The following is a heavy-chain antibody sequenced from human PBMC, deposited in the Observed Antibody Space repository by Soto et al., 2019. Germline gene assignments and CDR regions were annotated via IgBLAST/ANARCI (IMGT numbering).Heavy chain of an antibody. D-gene: IGHD1-1*01. CDR3: AKDRESRSGEPERLPTYCFDY. J-gene: IGHJ4*02. CDR1: GFTFSSYA. CDR2: ISGSGGST. V-gene: IGHV3-23*01. Sequence: GGSLRLSCAASGFTFSSYAMSWVRQAPGKGLEWVSAISGSGGSTYYADTVKGRFTISRDKSKNTLYLQKNSRRAEDTAVYYCAKDRESRSGEPERLPTYCFDYWGQGTLVTVSS.